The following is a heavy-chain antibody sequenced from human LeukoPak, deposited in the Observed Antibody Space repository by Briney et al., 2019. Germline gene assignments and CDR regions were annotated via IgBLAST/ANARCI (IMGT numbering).Heavy chain of an antibody. CDR3: AKAITLRFLEWLLFGY. J-gene: IGHJ4*02. Sequence: GGSLRLSCAASGFTVSSNYMSWVRQAPGKGLEWVSVIYSGGSTYYADSVKGRFTISRVNSKNTLYLQMNSLRAEDTAVYYCAKAITLRFLEWLLFGYWGQGTLVTVSS. CDR2: IYSGGST. D-gene: IGHD3-3*01. V-gene: IGHV3-53*01. CDR1: GFTVSSNY.